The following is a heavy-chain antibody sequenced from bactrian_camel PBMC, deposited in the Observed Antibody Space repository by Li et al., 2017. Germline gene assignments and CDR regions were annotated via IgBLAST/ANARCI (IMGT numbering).Heavy chain of an antibody. D-gene: IGHD4*01. CDR3: AALFHSDYGPLLCVSPGGD. CDR1: GGMYSSYS. V-gene: IGHV3S57*01. CDR2: IDTDGST. Sequence: VQLVESGGGSVQAGESLRLTCVASGGMYSSYSLGWFCQAPGKEREGVACIDTDGSTFYADSVKGRFTISRDTDKLTFYLQMSNLKTEDTAMYYCAALFHSDYGPLLCVSPGGDWGQGTQVTVS. J-gene: IGHJ4*01.